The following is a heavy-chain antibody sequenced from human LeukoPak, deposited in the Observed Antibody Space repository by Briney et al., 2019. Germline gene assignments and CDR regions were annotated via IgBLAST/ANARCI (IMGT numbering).Heavy chain of an antibody. CDR3: ARTGYCSSASCSVVKQWLVRVYFDY. Sequence: SQTLSLTCAISGDSVSSNSATWNWIRQSPSRGLEWLGRTYYRSKWYKYYAVSVKGRITINPDTSKNQFSLVLNSVTAADTAVYYCARTGYCSSASCSVVKQWLVRVYFDYWGQGTLVTVSS. D-gene: IGHD2-2*01. CDR2: TYYRSKWYK. J-gene: IGHJ4*02. CDR1: GDSVSSNSAT. V-gene: IGHV6-1*01.